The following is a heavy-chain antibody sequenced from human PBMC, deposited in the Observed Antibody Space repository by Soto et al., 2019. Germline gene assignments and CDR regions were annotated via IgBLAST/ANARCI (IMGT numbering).Heavy chain of an antibody. CDR3: ARDIYCTSTNCPIDY. J-gene: IGHJ4*02. Sequence: QVQLVQSGAEVKKPGASVRVSCKASGYMFTSYGITWVRQAPGQGLEWMGWISADNANTYYAQKFRGRVAMATDTSTSTAYMELMSLRSDDTAVYYCARDIYCTSTNCPIDYWGQGTLVTVSS. CDR2: ISADNANT. CDR1: GYMFTSYG. D-gene: IGHD2-2*01. V-gene: IGHV1-18*01.